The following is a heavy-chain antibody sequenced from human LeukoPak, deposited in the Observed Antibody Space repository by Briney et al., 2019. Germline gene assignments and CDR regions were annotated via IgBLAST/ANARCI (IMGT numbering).Heavy chain of an antibody. D-gene: IGHD6-13*01. Sequence: GGSLRLSCAASGFTFSNYEMNWVRQAPGKGLEWVSYISNSGSTIYYADSVKGRFTISRDNAKNSLYLQMNSLRAEDTAVYFCARVGALSSSWLLYWGQGTLVTVSS. CDR3: ARVGALSSSWLLY. CDR2: ISNSGSTI. V-gene: IGHV3-48*03. CDR1: GFTFSNYE. J-gene: IGHJ4*02.